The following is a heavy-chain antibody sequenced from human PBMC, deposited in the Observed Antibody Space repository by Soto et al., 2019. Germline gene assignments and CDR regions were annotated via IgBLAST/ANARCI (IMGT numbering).Heavy chain of an antibody. V-gene: IGHV3-53*01. Sequence: PGGSLRLSCAASGFTVSSNYMGWVRQAPGKGLEWVSVIYSSGNTYYADSVKGRFTISRDNSKNTLYLQMNTLRAEDTAVYYCAKIAAQNPDDYWGQGTLVTV. CDR2: IYSSGNT. D-gene: IGHD6-13*01. J-gene: IGHJ4*02. CDR1: GFTVSSNY. CDR3: AKIAAQNPDDY.